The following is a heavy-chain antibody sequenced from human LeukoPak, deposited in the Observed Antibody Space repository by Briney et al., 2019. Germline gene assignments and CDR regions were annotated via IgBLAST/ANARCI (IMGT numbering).Heavy chain of an antibody. CDR2: ISSSSSYI. CDR1: GFTFSSYS. V-gene: IGHV3-21*01. J-gene: IGHJ4*02. Sequence: GGSLRLSCAASGFTFSSYSMNWVRQAPGKGLEWVSCISSSSSYIYYGDSVKGRFTTSRDNAKNSLYLQMNSLRAEDTAVYYCAKVAKYYYGSETYYFFEHWGQGTPVTASS. D-gene: IGHD3-10*01. CDR3: AKVAKYYYGSETYYFFEH.